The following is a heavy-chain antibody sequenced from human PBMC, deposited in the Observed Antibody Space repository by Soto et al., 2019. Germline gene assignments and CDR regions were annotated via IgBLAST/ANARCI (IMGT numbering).Heavy chain of an antibody. CDR3: ARDKDRQQLGGNYYYIMDV. CDR2: IMPVFPTP. J-gene: IGHJ6*01. D-gene: IGHD3-3*02. V-gene: IGHV1-69*12. CDR1: GGTFRTSA. Sequence: QVHLVQSGAEVKKPGSSVKVSCKTSGGTFRTSAISWVRQAPGQGLEWMGGIMPVFPTPDYAQKFQGRVTITADESTGTAYMELSSLRSEDTAVYYCARDKDRQQLGGNYYYIMDVWGQGTTVTVSS.